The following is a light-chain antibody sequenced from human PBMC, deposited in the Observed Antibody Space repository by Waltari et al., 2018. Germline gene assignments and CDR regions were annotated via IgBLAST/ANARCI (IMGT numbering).Light chain of an antibody. J-gene: IGLJ1*01. CDR2: EVS. Sequence: QSALTQPPSASGSPGQSVTISCTGTSSDVGGYNYFSWYQQPPGKAPKLMISEVSKRPSGVPDRFSGSKSGNTASLTVSGLQAEDEADYYCSSYAGNNIYVFGAGTKVTVL. CDR1: SSDVGGYNY. CDR3: SSYAGNNIYV. V-gene: IGLV2-8*01.